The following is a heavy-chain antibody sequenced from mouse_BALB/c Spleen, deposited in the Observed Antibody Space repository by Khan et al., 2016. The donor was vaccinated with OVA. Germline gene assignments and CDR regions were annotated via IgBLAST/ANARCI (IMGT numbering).Heavy chain of an antibody. D-gene: IGHD1-1*01. Sequence: EVQLQESGPELVKPGASVKISCKASGYSFTGYFMNWVMQSHGKSLEWIGRINPHIGETLYNQKFKDKATLTVDESSSTAHMELRSLASRDSAVDYCTRIYRSDFDYWGQGTTLTVSS. J-gene: IGHJ2*01. CDR3: TRIYRSDFDY. V-gene: IGHV1-20*02. CDR1: GYSFTGYF. CDR2: INPHIGET.